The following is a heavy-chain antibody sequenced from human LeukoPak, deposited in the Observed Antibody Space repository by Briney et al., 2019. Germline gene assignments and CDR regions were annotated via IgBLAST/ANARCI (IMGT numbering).Heavy chain of an antibody. CDR3: ARPSNTDYGDYVLNAFDI. Sequence: SETLSLTCTVSGGSISSYYWSWIRQPPGKGREWIGYTYYSGSTNYNPSLKSRVTISVDTSKNQFSLKLSSVTAADTAVYYCARPSNTDYGDYVLNAFDIWGQGTMVTVSS. V-gene: IGHV4-59*08. D-gene: IGHD4-17*01. CDR2: TYYSGST. J-gene: IGHJ3*02. CDR1: GGSISSYY.